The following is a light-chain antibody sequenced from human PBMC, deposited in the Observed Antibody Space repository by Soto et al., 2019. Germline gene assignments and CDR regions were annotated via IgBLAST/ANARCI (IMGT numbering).Light chain of an antibody. CDR3: QQRNSWPPTFT. Sequence: EIVMTHSPATLSVSPGERAALSSSASQSVSSNLAWYQQKPGQAPRLLIYGASTRATGIPARFSGSGSGTDFTLTISSLEPEDFAVYYCQQRNSWPPTFTFGQGTRLEIK. J-gene: IGKJ5*01. CDR1: QSVSSN. V-gene: IGKV3-15*01. CDR2: GAS.